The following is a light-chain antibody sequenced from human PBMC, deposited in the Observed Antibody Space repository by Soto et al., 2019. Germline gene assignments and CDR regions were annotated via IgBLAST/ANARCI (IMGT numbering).Light chain of an antibody. Sequence: EIVLTQSPATLSLSPGERATLSCRASQTVGSALVWYQQRPGQAPRLLMYDASTRATGIPDRFSGSGSETEFTLTISSLQSEDYAIYYCQQYNNWPPWTFGQGTKVDIK. J-gene: IGKJ1*01. CDR2: DAS. CDR3: QQYNNWPPWT. V-gene: IGKV3-15*01. CDR1: QTVGSA.